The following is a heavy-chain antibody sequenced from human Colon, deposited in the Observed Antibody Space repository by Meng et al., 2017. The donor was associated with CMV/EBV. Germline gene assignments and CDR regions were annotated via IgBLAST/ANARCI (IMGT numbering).Heavy chain of an antibody. Sequence: GESLKPPCAASGFTLSDYYMSWIRQAPGTGLEWISYISSSGNNIYYADSVRGRFTISRDNSNNTLFLQMASLGAEDAAVYYCARGSATARPYYFDYWGPGALVTVSS. CDR3: ARGSATARPYYFDY. V-gene: IGHV3-11*01. D-gene: IGHD6-6*01. J-gene: IGHJ4*02. CDR2: ISSSGNNI. CDR1: GFTLSDYY.